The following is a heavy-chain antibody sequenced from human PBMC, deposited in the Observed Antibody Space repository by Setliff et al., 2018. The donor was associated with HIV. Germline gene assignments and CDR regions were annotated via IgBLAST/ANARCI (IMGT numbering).Heavy chain of an antibody. CDR1: GHSFTTYF. J-gene: IGHJ4*02. V-gene: IGHV1-46*01. CDR2: INPSGGEP. D-gene: IGHD6-13*01. CDR3: AVYGSPTSYFDY. Sequence: ASVKVSCKASGHSFTTYFLHWVRQAPGQGLEWMGMINPSGGEPSYAQRFQGRVTMTRDTSTSTVFMDLSSLSFEDTAVYYCAVYGSPTSYFDYWGQGTPVTVSS.